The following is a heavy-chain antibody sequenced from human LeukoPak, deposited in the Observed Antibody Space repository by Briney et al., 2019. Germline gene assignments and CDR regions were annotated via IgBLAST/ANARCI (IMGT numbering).Heavy chain of an antibody. D-gene: IGHD6-19*01. CDR3: AKMEAYSSGWSYYYYGMDV. Sequence: GGSLRLSCAASGFTFSSYAMSWVRQAPGKGLEWVSVISGSGGSTYYADSVKGRFTISRDNSKNTLYLQMNSLRAEDTAVYYCAKMEAYSSGWSYYYYGMDVWGQGTTVTVSS. CDR2: ISGSGGST. V-gene: IGHV3-23*01. CDR1: GFTFSSYA. J-gene: IGHJ6*02.